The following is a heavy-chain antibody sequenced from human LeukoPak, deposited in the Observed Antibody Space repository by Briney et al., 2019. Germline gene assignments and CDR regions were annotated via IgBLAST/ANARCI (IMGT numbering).Heavy chain of an antibody. Sequence: ASVKVSCKVSGYTFTDYYMHWVQQAPGKGLEWMGLVDPEDGETIYAEKFQGRVTITADTSTDTAYMELSSMRAEDKAVYYCATDFHSGSYGNWYFDLWGRGTLVTVSS. CDR3: ATDFHSGSYGNWYFDL. J-gene: IGHJ2*01. CDR2: VDPEDGET. D-gene: IGHD1-26*01. CDR1: GYTFTDYY. V-gene: IGHV1-69-2*01.